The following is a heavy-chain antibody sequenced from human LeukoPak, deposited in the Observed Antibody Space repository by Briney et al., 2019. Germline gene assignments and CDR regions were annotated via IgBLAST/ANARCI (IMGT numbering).Heavy chain of an antibody. CDR1: VGTFSSYA. D-gene: IGHD5-24*01. CDR2: IIPIFGTA. J-gene: IGHJ6*02. CDR3: ARVALGRRWLQTSYYYGMDV. V-gene: IGHV1-69*01. Sequence: GASVKASCKATVGTFSSYAISWVRPAPGQGLGWMGGIIPIFGTANYAQKFQGRVTITADESTSTAYMELSSLRSEETAVFYCARVALGRRWLQTSYYYGMDVWGQGTTVTVSS.